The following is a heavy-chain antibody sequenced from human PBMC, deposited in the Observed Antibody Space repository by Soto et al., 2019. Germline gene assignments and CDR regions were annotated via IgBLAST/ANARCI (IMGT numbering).Heavy chain of an antibody. D-gene: IGHD4-17*01. CDR1: GVSVSSGIFY. CDR2: GSYSGTA. J-gene: IGHJ4*02. Sequence: SETLSLTCTVSGVSVSSGIFYWAWIRQPPGKGLEWIGFGSYSGTANYKPSLKSRVTISVDTSRSQISLKVSSLTAADTAAYYCARGATVTQYDYWGQGTLVTVSS. CDR3: ARGATVTQYDY. V-gene: IGHV4-61*01.